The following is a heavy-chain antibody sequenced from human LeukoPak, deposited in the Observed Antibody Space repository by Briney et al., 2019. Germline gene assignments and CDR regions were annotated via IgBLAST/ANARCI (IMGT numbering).Heavy chain of an antibody. CDR1: GFTVSSNY. Sequence: PGGSLRLSCSASGFTVSSNYMSWVRQATGKGLEWVSALSGSSGSTYYADSVKGRFTISRNNSKNTLYLQMNSLRAEDTAVYYCAKDGSSSLKRAYYYYMDVWGKGTTVTVSS. CDR3: AKDGSSSLKRAYYYYMDV. CDR2: LSGSSGST. D-gene: IGHD6-6*01. V-gene: IGHV3-23*01. J-gene: IGHJ6*03.